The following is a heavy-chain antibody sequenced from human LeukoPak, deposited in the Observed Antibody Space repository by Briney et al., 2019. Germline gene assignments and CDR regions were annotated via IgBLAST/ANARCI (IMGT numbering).Heavy chain of an antibody. J-gene: IGHJ4*02. V-gene: IGHV3-74*01. CDR3: ARDPRRFGEGEYDY. CDR1: GFTFSSYW. Sequence: GGSLRLSCAASGFTFSSYWMHWVRQAPGKGLAWVSRINSDGSSTSYADSVKGRFTISRDNAKNTLYLQMNSLRAEDTAVYYCARDPRRFGEGEYDYWGQGTLVTVSS. D-gene: IGHD3-10*01. CDR2: INSDGSST.